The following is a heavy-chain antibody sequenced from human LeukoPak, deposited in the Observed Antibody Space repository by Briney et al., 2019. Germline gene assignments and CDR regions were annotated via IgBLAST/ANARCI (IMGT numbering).Heavy chain of an antibody. V-gene: IGHV4-59*01. Sequence: PSETLSLTCTVSGVSISTYSWSWIRQSPGKALERIGYIYYSGTTNYNPSLKSRLTISVDTSKNQFSLKLSSVTAADTAVYYCAGDSSGWSGWFDPWGQGTLVTVSS. J-gene: IGHJ5*02. CDR3: AGDSSGWSGWFDP. CDR2: IYYSGTT. CDR1: GVSISTYS. D-gene: IGHD6-19*01.